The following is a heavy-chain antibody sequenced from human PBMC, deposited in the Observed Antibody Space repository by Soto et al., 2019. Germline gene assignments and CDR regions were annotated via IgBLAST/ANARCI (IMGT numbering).Heavy chain of an antibody. CDR3: ARDRLRGYDSSGFYS. J-gene: IGHJ4*02. CDR1: GYTVTHYG. V-gene: IGHV1-18*01. CDR2: INPSDGNR. Sequence: VASVKVSCKASGYTVTHYGVSWVRQAPGQGLEWMGWINPSDGNRNFAQKFEDRVTMTTATSTNTVFLELRSLKSDDTAIYYCARDRLRGYDSSGFYSWGQGTMVTVSS. D-gene: IGHD3-22*01.